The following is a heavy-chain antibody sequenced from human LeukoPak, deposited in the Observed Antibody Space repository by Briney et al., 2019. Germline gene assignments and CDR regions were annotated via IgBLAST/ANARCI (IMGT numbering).Heavy chain of an antibody. Sequence: PSETLSLTCTVSGGSISSYYWSWIRQPAGKGLEWIGRIYTSGSTNYNPSLKSRVTMSVDTSKNQFSLKLSSVTAADTAVYYCARHAPGERRGYSYGPVDYRGQGTLVTVSS. CDR3: ARHAPGERRGYSYGPVDY. CDR2: IYTSGST. D-gene: IGHD5-18*01. J-gene: IGHJ4*02. V-gene: IGHV4-4*07. CDR1: GGSISSYY.